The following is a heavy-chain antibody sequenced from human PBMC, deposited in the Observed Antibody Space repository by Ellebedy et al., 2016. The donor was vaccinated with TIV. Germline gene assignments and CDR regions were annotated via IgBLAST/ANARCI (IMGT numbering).Heavy chain of an antibody. CDR3: ARHGLLYSFGAFDS. CDR2: IYPGDSDA. D-gene: IGHD5-18*01. Sequence: GESLKISCKGSGYRFTGYWIGSVRQMPGQGLEWMGVIYPGDSDARYSPSFQGQVTISVEKSINTAYLPWTSLKASDTAMYFCARHGLLYSFGAFDSWGQGTQVTVSS. J-gene: IGHJ4*02. V-gene: IGHV5-51*01. CDR1: GYRFTGYW.